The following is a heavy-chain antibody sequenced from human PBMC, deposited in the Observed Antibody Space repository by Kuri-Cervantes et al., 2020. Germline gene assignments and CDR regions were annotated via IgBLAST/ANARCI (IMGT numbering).Heavy chain of an antibody. J-gene: IGHJ4*02. V-gene: IGHV4-61*02. Sequence: LCLSCTVAGGSISSGSYYWSWIRQPAGKGLEWIGRIYTSGSTNYNPSLKSPVTISVDTSKNQFSLKLSSVTAADTTVYYCAREDGSGSSAFDYWGQGTMVTVSS. CDR1: GGSISSGSYY. CDR3: AREDGSGSSAFDY. D-gene: IGHD2-15*01. CDR2: IYTSGST.